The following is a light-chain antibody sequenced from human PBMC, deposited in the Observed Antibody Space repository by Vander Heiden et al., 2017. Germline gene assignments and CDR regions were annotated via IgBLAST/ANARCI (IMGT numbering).Light chain of an antibody. Sequence: DIQMTQSPSTLSASVGDRVTITCRASRSLSNLLAWYQHKPGKAPKLLIYKAFSLESGAPSRFSGGGSGTEFTLTISSLQPDDFATYYCQQYNDHSSFGGGTRVEIK. CDR2: KAF. CDR3: QQYNDHSS. CDR1: RSLSNL. J-gene: IGKJ4*01. V-gene: IGKV1-5*03.